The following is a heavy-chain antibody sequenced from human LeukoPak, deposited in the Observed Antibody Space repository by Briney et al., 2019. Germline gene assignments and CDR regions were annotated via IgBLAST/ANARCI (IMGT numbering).Heavy chain of an antibody. CDR3: ATYRQVLLPFES. J-gene: IGHJ4*02. CDR1: GFTFSNYA. CDR2: SSYDSRNK. D-gene: IGHD2/OR15-2a*01. V-gene: IGHV3-30*04. Sequence: PGRSLRLSCAASGFTFSNYAMHWVRQAPGKGLEWMSVSSYDSRNKYFADSVKGRFTLSRDNSKNTLYLQMNSLRAEDTAIYYCATYRQVLLPFESWGQGTLVTVSS.